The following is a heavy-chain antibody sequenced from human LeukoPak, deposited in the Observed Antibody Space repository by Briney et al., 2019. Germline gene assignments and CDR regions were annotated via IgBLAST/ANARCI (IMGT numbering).Heavy chain of an antibody. V-gene: IGHV3-11*01. J-gene: IGHJ4*02. CDR2: SSSSGTTI. CDR1: GFTFSDYY. CDR3: ASDYSGYLGYY. D-gene: IGHD3-22*01. Sequence: PGGSLRLSCAASGFTFSDYYMSWIRQAPGKGLEWVSSSSSSGTTIYYADSVKGRFTISRDNAKNSLYLQMNSLRAEDTAVYYCASDYSGYLGYYWGQGTRVTVSS.